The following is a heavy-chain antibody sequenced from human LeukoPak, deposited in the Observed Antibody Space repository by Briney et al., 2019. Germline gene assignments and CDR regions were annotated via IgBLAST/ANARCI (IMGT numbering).Heavy chain of an antibody. D-gene: IGHD3-3*01. Sequence: PSETLSLTCTVSGGSISSYYWSWIRQPSGKGLEWIGYIYYSGSTNYNPSLKSRVIISVDTSKNQFSLKLSSVTAADTAVYYCARDYDFWSGYSDYWGQGTLVTVSS. V-gene: IGHV4-59*12. CDR2: IYYSGST. CDR3: ARDYDFWSGYSDY. J-gene: IGHJ4*02. CDR1: GGSISSYY.